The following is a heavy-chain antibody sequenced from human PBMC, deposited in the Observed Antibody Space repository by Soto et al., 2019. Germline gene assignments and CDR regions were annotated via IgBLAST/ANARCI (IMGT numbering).Heavy chain of an antibody. CDR3: AKDPGAIVVVVAADS. J-gene: IGHJ4*02. D-gene: IGHD2-15*01. Sequence: EVQLLESGGGLVQPGGSLRLSCAASGFTFSSYAMSWVRQAPGKGLEWVSAISGSGGSTYYADSVKGRFTISRYNSKNNMYLQMNSLRAEDTAVYYCAKDPGAIVVVVAADSWGQGTLVTVSS. CDR1: GFTFSSYA. V-gene: IGHV3-23*01. CDR2: ISGSGGST.